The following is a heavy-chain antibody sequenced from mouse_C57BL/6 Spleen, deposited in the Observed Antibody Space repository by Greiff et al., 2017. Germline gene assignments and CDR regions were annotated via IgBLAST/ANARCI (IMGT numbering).Heavy chain of an antibody. CDR1: GYAFSSSW. Sequence: VQLQQSGPELVKPGASVKISCKASGYAFSSSWMNWVKQRPGKGLEWIGRIYPGDGDTNYNGKFKGKATLTADKSSSTAYMQLSSLTSEDSAVYFCARGGLYDGYWDYFDYWGQGTTLTVSS. CDR3: ARGGLYDGYWDYFDY. CDR2: IYPGDGDT. J-gene: IGHJ2*01. V-gene: IGHV1-82*01. D-gene: IGHD2-3*01.